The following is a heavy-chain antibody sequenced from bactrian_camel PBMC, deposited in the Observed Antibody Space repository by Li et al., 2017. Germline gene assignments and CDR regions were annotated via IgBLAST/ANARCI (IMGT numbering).Heavy chain of an antibody. CDR2: IYTGGGGT. D-gene: IGHD3*01. J-gene: IGHJ4*01. CDR1: GYTYNSNC. V-gene: IGHV3S28*01. Sequence: QLVESGGGSVQAGGSLRLSCATSGYTYNSNCMGWFRQAPGKLREGVATIYTGGGGTYYADSVRGRFTISEDSANNTFDLQMNSLKPEDTAIYYCAARTSTLGVCSTRASFDVSGQGTQVTVS.